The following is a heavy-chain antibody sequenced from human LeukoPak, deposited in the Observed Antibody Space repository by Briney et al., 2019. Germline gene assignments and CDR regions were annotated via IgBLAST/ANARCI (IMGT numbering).Heavy chain of an antibody. J-gene: IGHJ6*03. CDR1: GFTFSSYA. CDR3: AKRGVERVGDYHYYYYLDV. CDR2: ISDIGDST. D-gene: IGHD1-1*01. V-gene: IGHV3-23*01. Sequence: GGSLRLSCAASGFTFSSYAMNWVRQAPGKGLQWVSSISDIGDSTYYADSVKGRFTISTDTSKNTLFLQMNRLRAEDTALYYCAKRGVERVGDYHYYYYLDVWGKGTTVTVSS.